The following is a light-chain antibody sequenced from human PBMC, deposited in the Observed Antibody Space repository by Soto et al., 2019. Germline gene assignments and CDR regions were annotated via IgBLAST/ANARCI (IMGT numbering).Light chain of an antibody. Sequence: QSGLTQTASVSGSPGQSITMCCTGSRSDVGGYNLVSWYQQHPGKAPKLLISDDNKGPLGVSDRFSGSKFGNTASLTISGLPAEDAGDYYCSSYASRISLVFGGGTKLTVL. V-gene: IGLV2-23*01. CDR1: RSDVGGYNL. CDR3: SSYASRISLV. J-gene: IGLJ2*01. CDR2: DDN.